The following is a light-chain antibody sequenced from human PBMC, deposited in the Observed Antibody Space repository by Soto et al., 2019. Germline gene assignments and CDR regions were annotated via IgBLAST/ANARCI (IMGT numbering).Light chain of an antibody. CDR2: GAS. J-gene: IGKJ5*01. Sequence: EIVMTQSPASLSVSPGESAALSCRASQSVTNNLAWYQQKPGQAPRLLIYGASTRATGIPARFSGSGSGTDFTLNISSLQSEDFAVYYCQQYNNWPPITFGQGTRLEIK. V-gene: IGKV3-15*01. CDR3: QQYNNWPPIT. CDR1: QSVTNN.